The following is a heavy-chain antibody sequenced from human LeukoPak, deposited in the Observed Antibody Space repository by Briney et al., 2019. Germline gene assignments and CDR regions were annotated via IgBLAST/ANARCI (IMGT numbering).Heavy chain of an antibody. D-gene: IGHD1-26*01. CDR2: MYYSGST. V-gene: IGHV4-39*01. CDR3: AGSDTDPRARYYYGMDV. CDR1: GGSITSSIYY. J-gene: IGHJ6*02. Sequence: RASETLSLTCTVSGGSITSSIYYWAWIRQPPGKGLEWIGSMYYSGSTYYNPSLKSRVTISVDTSKNQFSLKLSSVTAADTAVYYCAGSDTDPRARYYYGMDVWGQGTTVTVSS.